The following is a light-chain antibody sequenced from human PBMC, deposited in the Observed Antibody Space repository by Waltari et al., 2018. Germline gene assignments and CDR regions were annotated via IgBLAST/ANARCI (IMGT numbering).Light chain of an antibody. J-gene: IGKJ1*01. CDR1: PSVLLLYPNQNY. CDR3: LQYSTFPRT. CDR2: LAS. V-gene: IGKV4-1*01. Sequence: DIVMTQSPASLTVSLVERATIRCRSSPSVLLLYPNQNYMAWYQQKPGQPLRLLIYLASIRPSGVPDRFSGSGSETYFTLTIRSLQAEDVAVYYCLQYSTFPRTFGQGTKVEVK.